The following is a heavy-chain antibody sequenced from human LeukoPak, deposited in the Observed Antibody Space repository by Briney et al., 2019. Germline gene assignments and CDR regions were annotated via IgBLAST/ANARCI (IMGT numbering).Heavy chain of an antibody. V-gene: IGHV3-23*01. D-gene: IGHD4-17*01. J-gene: IGHJ4*02. CDR1: GFTFSNYS. CDR3: AKGRGTTVTAAANY. Sequence: GGSLRLSCAASGFTFSNYSMSWDRQAPGKGLEWVSTISGTGGTTYYADSVKGRFTISRDNSKNTLFLQFNSLRADDTAVYYCAKGRGTTVTAAANYWGQGTLVTVSS. CDR2: ISGTGGTT.